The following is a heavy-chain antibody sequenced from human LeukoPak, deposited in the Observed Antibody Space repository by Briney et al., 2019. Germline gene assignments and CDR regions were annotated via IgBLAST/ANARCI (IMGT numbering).Heavy chain of an antibody. CDR2: IYISGNT. D-gene: IGHD3-10*01. CDR1: GGSISSNY. CDR3: ARDGAGGSSDI. J-gene: IGHJ4*02. V-gene: IGHV4-4*07. Sequence: SETLSLTCTVSGGSISSNYWSWIRQPAGKGLEWIGRIYISGNTNYNPSLESRVTMSVDTSKKQFSLKLSSVTAADTAVYYCARDGAGGSSDIWGQGTLVTVSS.